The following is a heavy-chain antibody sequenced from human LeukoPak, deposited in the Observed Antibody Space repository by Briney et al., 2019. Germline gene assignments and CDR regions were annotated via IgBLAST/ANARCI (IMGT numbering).Heavy chain of an antibody. CDR3: ARESVAGGFEY. V-gene: IGHV1-69*06. D-gene: IGHD6-19*01. CDR1: GGTFSNYT. J-gene: IGHJ4*02. Sequence: GASVKVPCKASGGTFSNYTISWVRQAPGQGLEWMGGIIPIFGTPDYAQKFQDRVTISADKSTTTVYMALSSLRYEDTAMYYCARESVAGGFEYWGQGTLVTVSS. CDR2: IIPIFGTP.